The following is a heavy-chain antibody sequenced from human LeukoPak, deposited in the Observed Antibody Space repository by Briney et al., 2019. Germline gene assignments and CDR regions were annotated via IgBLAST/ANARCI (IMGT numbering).Heavy chain of an antibody. D-gene: IGHD3-10*01. J-gene: IGHJ3*02. CDR3: AKDILWFGEEGALDI. CDR1: GFTFDDYT. V-gene: IGHV3-43*01. CDR2: ISWDGGST. Sequence: GGSLRLSCAASGFTFDDYTMHWVRQAPGKGREWVSLISWDGGSTYYADSVKGRFTISRDNSKNSLYLQMNSLRTEDTALYYCAKDILWFGEEGALDIWGQGTMVTVSS.